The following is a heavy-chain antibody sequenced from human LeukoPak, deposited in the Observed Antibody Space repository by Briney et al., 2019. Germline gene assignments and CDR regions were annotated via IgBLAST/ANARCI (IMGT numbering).Heavy chain of an antibody. D-gene: IGHD2-2*01. J-gene: IGHJ4*02. CDR2: INPDRGAI. Sequence: GASVKVSCKASGYTLGAYYIHWMRQAPGQGLEWMGWINPDRGAINYAQKFQGRVSMTRDTSISTVYMELSRLRSDDTAVYYCARDGGADCSRNSCPSEDWGQGTLVTVSS. CDR1: GYTLGAYY. V-gene: IGHV1-2*02. CDR3: ARDGGADCSRNSCPSED.